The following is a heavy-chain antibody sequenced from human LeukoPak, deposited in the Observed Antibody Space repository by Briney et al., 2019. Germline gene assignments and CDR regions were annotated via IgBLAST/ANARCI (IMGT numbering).Heavy chain of an antibody. CDR3: ARVRDSSGYPAASSY. CDR1: GFTFSSYS. Sequence: IPGGSLRLSCAASGFTFSSYSMNWVRQAPGKGLEWVSSISSSSSYIYYADSVKGRFTISRDNAKNSLYLQMSSLRAEDTAVYYCARVRDSSGYPAASSYWGQGTLVTVSS. CDR2: ISSSSSYI. V-gene: IGHV3-21*01. J-gene: IGHJ4*02. D-gene: IGHD3-22*01.